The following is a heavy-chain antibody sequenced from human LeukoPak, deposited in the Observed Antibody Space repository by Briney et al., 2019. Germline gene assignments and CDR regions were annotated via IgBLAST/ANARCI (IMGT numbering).Heavy chain of an antibody. V-gene: IGHV4-31*03. J-gene: IGHJ3*02. CDR1: GGSISSGGYY. Sequence: PSETLSLTCTVSGGSISSGGYYWSWIRQHPGKGLEWIGYIYDSGSTYYNPSLKSRVTISVDTSKNQFSLKLSSVTAADTAVYYCARDLSRAFDIWGQGTMVTVSS. CDR3: ARDLSRAFDI. CDR2: IYDSGST.